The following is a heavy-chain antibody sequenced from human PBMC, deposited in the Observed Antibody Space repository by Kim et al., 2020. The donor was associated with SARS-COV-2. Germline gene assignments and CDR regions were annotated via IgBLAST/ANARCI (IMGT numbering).Heavy chain of an antibody. CDR3: AKGGYGGNFFSDY. Sequence: ADSVKGRFTISRDNSKNTLYLQMNSLRAEDTAVYYCAKGGYGGNFFSDYWGQGTLVTVSS. J-gene: IGHJ4*02. V-gene: IGHV3-23*01. D-gene: IGHD4-17*01.